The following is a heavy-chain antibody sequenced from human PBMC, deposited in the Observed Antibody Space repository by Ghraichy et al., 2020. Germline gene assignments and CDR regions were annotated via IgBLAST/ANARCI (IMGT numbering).Heavy chain of an antibody. D-gene: IGHD6-13*01. CDR2: IIAYNGNT. CDR3: ARTYSSSWKPAVG. V-gene: IGHV1-18*01. CDR1: GFTFTSYG. Sequence: AAVKVSCKASGFTFTSYGIRWVRQAPVQCLEWMGWIIAYNGNTNYAQKLQGRVTMTTDTSTSTAYMELRSLRSDDTAVYYCARTYSSSWKPAVGWGQGTLVTVSS. J-gene: IGHJ4*02.